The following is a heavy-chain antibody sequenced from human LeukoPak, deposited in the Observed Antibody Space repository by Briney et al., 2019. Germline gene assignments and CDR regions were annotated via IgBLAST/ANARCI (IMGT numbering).Heavy chain of an antibody. CDR3: ARAAMGSLFDS. CDR1: GASISSYY. CDR2: IYYSGST. J-gene: IGHJ4*02. V-gene: IGHV4-59*01. Sequence: SETLSLTCTVSGASISSYYWSWIRQPPGKGLEWIGYIYYSGSTKYNPSLNSRLTMSVDTSKNQFSLKLSSVTTADTAVYFCARAAMGSLFDSWGQGTLVTVSS. D-gene: IGHD5-18*01.